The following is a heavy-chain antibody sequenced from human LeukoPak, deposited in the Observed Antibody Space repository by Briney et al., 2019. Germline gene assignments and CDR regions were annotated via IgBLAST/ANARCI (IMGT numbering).Heavy chain of an antibody. CDR3: ARSFDS. Sequence: PGGSLRLSCAASGFTVSNNYMSWVRQAPGKGLEWVAVISYDGSNKYYADSVKGRFTISRDNAKNSLYLQMSSLRDEDTAIYYCARSFDSWGQGTLVTVAS. V-gene: IGHV3-30*03. CDR2: ISYDGSNK. CDR1: GFTVSNNY. J-gene: IGHJ5*01.